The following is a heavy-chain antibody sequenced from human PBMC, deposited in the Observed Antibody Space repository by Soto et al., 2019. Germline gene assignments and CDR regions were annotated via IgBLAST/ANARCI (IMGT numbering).Heavy chain of an antibody. CDR2: IYTGGST. J-gene: IGHJ4*02. CDR1: GFTVSSNY. CDR3: ARGPFRHFDS. V-gene: IGHV3-66*01. Sequence: EVQLVESGGGLVQPEGSLRLSCAASGFTVSSNYMRWVRQAPGKGLEWVSVIYTGGSTYYADSVKGGFTISRDNSKNTLYLQMNSLRAEDTAMYYCARGPFRHFDSWGQGTRVTVSS.